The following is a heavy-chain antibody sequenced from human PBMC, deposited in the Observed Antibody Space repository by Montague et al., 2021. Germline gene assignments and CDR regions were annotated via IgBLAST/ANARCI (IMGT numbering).Heavy chain of an antibody. J-gene: IGHJ5*01. Sequence: SLRLSWAASGFPFSSLWMHWVCQAPGKGLVWVSQITSDGSDTNYADSVKGRFTISRDNAKSTLYLQMNSLRDEDTAVYYCVRDRPTAWFDSWGQGTLVTVSS. V-gene: IGHV3-74*01. CDR2: ITSDGSDT. D-gene: IGHD5-18*01. CDR1: GFPFSSLW. CDR3: VRDRPTAWFDS.